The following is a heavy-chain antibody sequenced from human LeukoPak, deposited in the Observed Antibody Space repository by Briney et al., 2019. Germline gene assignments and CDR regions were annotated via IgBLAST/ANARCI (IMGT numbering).Heavy chain of an antibody. Sequence: VSAISGSGGSTYYADSVKGRFTISRDNSKNTLYLQMNSLRAEDTAVYYCANPMMAAAAGTSWGQGTLVTVSS. J-gene: IGHJ4*02. D-gene: IGHD6-13*01. V-gene: IGHV3-23*01. CDR2: ISGSGGST. CDR3: ANPMMAAAAGTS.